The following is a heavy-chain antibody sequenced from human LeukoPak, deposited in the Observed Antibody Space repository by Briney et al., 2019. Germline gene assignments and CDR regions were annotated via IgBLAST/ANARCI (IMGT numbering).Heavy chain of an antibody. CDR2: ISYDGSNK. J-gene: IGHJ4*02. CDR1: GFTFSSYG. CDR3: AKGLAVVVINSYFDY. V-gene: IGHV3-30*18. D-gene: IGHD3-22*01. Sequence: GGSLRLSCAASGFTFSSYGMHWVRQAPGKGLEWVSVISYDGSNKYYADSVKGRFTISRDNSKNTLYLQMKSLRAEETAVYYCAKGLAVVVINSYFDYWGQGSLVTVSS.